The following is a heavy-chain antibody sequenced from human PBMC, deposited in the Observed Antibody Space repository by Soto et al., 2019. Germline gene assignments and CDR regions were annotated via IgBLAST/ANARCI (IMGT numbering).Heavy chain of an antibody. Sequence: SLKVSCKDSGGTFSSNGVAWVRQAPGQGPEWMGGIIPFSGTPKYAEKFQGRVTIIADQFTSTAYMEMTRLRSEDTAMYYCARVPYSGTYYDSHDAFDIWGQGTKVTVSS. CDR2: IIPFSGTP. V-gene: IGHV1-69*13. CDR3: ARVPYSGTYYDSHDAFDI. J-gene: IGHJ3*02. CDR1: GGTFSSNG. D-gene: IGHD1-26*01.